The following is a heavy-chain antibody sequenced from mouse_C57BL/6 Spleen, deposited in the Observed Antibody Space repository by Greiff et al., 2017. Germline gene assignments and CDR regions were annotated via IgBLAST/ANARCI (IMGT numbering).Heavy chain of an antibody. CDR1: GFTFSDYG. J-gene: IGHJ4*01. V-gene: IGHV5-15*01. CDR3: ARQGSYAMDD. Sequence: EVKLVESGGGLVQPGGSLKLSCAASGFTFSDYGMAWVRQAPRKGLEWVAFISNLAYSIYYADTVTGRFTISRENAKNTLYLEMSSLRSEDTAMYYCARQGSYAMDDWGQGTSVTVSS. CDR2: ISNLAYSI.